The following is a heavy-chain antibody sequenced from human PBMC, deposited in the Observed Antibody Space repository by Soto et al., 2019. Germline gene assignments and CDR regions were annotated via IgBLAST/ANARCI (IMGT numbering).Heavy chain of an antibody. D-gene: IGHD1-26*01. CDR3: AREAIIAGSTTGMDV. CDR2: IYYSGST. J-gene: IGHJ6*02. CDR1: GGSMSSSGYY. Sequence: SETLLLTCTVCGGSMSSSGYYWGWISHPPGKGLEWIGSIYYSGSTYYNPSLKSRVTISVDTSKNQFSLKLSAVAAADTAVYYCAREAIIAGSTTGMDVWRQGTTDTVSS. V-gene: IGHV4-39*01.